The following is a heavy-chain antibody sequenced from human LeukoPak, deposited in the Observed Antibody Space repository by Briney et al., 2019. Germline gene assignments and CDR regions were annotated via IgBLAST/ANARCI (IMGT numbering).Heavy chain of an antibody. D-gene: IGHD5-18*01. CDR3: ARVDTTMITGLDY. CDR2: MYGGGSR. J-gene: IGHJ4*02. CDR1: GFTVSSFH. V-gene: IGHV3-53*05. Sequence: GESLRLSCAASGFTVSSFHMTWVRQTPEKGLEWVSVMYGGGSRYYADSVKGRFTLSRDNSKNTLYLQMDSLRVEDTAVYYCARVDTTMITGLDYWGQGTLVTVSS.